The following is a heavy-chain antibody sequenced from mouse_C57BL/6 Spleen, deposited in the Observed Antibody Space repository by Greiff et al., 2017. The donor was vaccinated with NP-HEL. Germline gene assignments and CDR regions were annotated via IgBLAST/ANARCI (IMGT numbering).Heavy chain of an antibody. CDR2: ISSGGSYT. J-gene: IGHJ3*01. V-gene: IGHV5-6*02. D-gene: IGHD1-1*01. CDR1: GFTFSSYG. Sequence: EVMLVESGGDLVKPGGSLKLSCAASGFTFSSYGMSWVRQTPDKRLEWVATISSGGSYTYYPDSVKGRFTISRDNAKNTLYLQMSSLKSEDTAMYYCARPYGSSSWFAYWGQGTLVTVSA. CDR3: ARPYGSSSWFAY.